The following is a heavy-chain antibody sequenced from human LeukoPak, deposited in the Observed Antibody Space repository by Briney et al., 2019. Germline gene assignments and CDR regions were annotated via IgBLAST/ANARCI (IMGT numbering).Heavy chain of an antibody. Sequence: ASVKVSCKASGYTFTSYDINWVRQAPGQGLEWMGWMNPNIGNTGYAQKFQGRVTMTRNTSISTAYMELSSLRSEDTAVYYCARSIFGVVISYYYYYMDVWGKGTTVTVPS. CDR3: ARSIFGVVISYYYYYMDV. CDR1: GYTFTSYD. CDR2: MNPNIGNT. D-gene: IGHD3-3*02. V-gene: IGHV1-8*01. J-gene: IGHJ6*03.